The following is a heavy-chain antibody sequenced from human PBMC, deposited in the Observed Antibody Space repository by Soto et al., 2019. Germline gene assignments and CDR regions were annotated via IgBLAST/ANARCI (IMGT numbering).Heavy chain of an antibody. D-gene: IGHD1-26*01. Sequence: EVQLLESGGALVQPGGSLRLSCAASGFTFSSFAMSWVRQAPGKGLEWVSTISTSGSRTYYADSVKGRFTISRQNSKTTLFLQMNSLRVEDTALYYCAKTRDGYYDTFDIWGQGTMVTVSS. V-gene: IGHV3-23*01. CDR1: GFTFSSFA. J-gene: IGHJ3*02. CDR3: AKTRDGYYDTFDI. CDR2: ISTSGSRT.